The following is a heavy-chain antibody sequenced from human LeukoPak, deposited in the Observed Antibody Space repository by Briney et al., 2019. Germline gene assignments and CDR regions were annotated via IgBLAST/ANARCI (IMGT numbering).Heavy chain of an antibody. CDR3: ARVSVPEWYFDL. V-gene: IGHV4-30-2*01. Sequence: SETLSLTCTVSGGSISSGGYSWSWIRQPPGKGLEWIGYIYHSGSTYYNPSLKSRVTISVDRSKNQFSLKLSSVTAADTAVYYCARVSVPEWYFDLWGRGTLVTVSS. CDR1: GGSISSGGYS. CDR2: IYHSGST. J-gene: IGHJ2*01.